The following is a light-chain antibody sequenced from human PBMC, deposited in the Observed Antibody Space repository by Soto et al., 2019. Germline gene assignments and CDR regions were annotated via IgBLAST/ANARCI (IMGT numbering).Light chain of an antibody. Sequence: EIVLTQSPGTLSLSPGDRATLSCRASQSVGSNCLAWYQQKSGQSPRLLIYGASFRASGIPDRFSGSGSGTDFTLTIRSLEPEDFAMYFCHQYDTSPRTFGQGTKVEIK. CDR1: QSVGSNC. J-gene: IGKJ1*01. CDR2: GAS. CDR3: HQYDTSPRT. V-gene: IGKV3-20*01.